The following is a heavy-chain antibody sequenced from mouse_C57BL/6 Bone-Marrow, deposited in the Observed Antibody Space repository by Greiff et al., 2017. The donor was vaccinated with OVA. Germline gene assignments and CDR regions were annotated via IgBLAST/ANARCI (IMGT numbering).Heavy chain of an antibody. CDR3: ARSKTTTVVAYYFDY. CDR2: INPSNGGT. CDR1: GYTFTSYW. J-gene: IGHJ2*01. V-gene: IGHV1-53*01. D-gene: IGHD1-1*01. Sequence: QVQLQQSGTELVKPGASVKLSCKASGYTFTSYWMHWVKQRPGQGLEWIGNINPSNGGTNYNEKFKSKATLTVDKSSSTAYMQLSSLTSEDSAVYYCARSKTTTVVAYYFDYWGQGTTLTVSS.